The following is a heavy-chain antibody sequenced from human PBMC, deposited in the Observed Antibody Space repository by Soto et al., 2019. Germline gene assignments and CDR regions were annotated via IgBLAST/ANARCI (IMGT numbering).Heavy chain of an antibody. CDR2: MNPNSGNT. J-gene: IGHJ3*02. CDR3: ARVESSAGSSFVEAFDI. V-gene: IGHV1-8*01. Sequence: ASVKVSCKASGYTFTSYDINWVRQATGQGLEWMGWMNPNSGNTGYAQKFQGRVTMTRNNSISTAYMELSSLRSEDTAVYYCARVESSAGSSFVEAFDIWGQGTMVT. D-gene: IGHD2-15*01. CDR1: GYTFTSYD.